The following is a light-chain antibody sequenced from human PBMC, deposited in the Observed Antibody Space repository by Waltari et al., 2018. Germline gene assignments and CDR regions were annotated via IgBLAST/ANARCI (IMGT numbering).Light chain of an antibody. CDR2: DTS. J-gene: IGKJ4*02. V-gene: IGKV3-20*01. Sequence: DIVLTPSPGTLSLSPGEGATLSCRASQDVNIRYLAWYQQKPGQATRLLIYDTSNRAAGSPDRFSGSGSGRDFTLTISRLEPEDFAVYYCQQDDTLPRVTFGGGTKVEIK. CDR1: QDVNIRY. CDR3: QQDDTLPRVT.